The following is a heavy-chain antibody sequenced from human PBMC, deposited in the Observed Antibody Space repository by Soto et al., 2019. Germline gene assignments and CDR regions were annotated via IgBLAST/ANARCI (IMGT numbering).Heavy chain of an antibody. J-gene: IGHJ4*02. CDR1: GFTFSSYS. V-gene: IGHV3-21*01. Sequence: SLRLSCAASGFTFSSYSMNWVRQAPGKGLEWVSSINSRSSYIYYADSVKGRFTISRDNAKNSLYLQMNSLRGEDTAVYYCAREDSIIIPAVSDFWGQGTLVTVSS. D-gene: IGHD2-2*01. CDR2: INSRSSYI. CDR3: AREDSIIIPAVSDF.